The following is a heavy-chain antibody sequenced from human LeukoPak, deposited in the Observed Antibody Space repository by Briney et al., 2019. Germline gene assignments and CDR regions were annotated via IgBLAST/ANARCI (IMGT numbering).Heavy chain of an antibody. D-gene: IGHD5-18*01. J-gene: IGHJ5*02. CDR3: ARAPNSDTASSHWFDP. V-gene: IGHV1-46*01. Sequence: GASVKVSCKASGYTFTGHYMHWVRQAPGQGLEWMGIINPSGGSTSYAQKFQGRVTMTRDTSTSTVYMELSSLRSEDTAVYYCARAPNSDTASSHWFDPWGQGTLVTVSS. CDR1: GYTFTGHY. CDR2: INPSGGST.